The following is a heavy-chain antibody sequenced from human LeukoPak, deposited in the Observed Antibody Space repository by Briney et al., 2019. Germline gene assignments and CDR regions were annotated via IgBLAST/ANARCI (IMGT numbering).Heavy chain of an antibody. J-gene: IGHJ4*02. Sequence: PGGSLRLSCAASGFTVSSNYMSWVRQAPGKGLEWVSVIYSGGSTYYADSVKGRFTISRDNSKNTLYLQMNSLRAEDTAVYYCAREDPTAVYGSGSYYTLIFDYWGQGTLVTVSS. CDR2: IYSGGST. CDR3: AREDPTAVYGSGSYYTLIFDY. D-gene: IGHD3-10*01. V-gene: IGHV3-53*01. CDR1: GFTVSSNY.